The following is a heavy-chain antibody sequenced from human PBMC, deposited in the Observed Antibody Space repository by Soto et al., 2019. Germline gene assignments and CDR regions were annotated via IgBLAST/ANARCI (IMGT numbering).Heavy chain of an antibody. V-gene: IGHV1-18*01. CDR3: ARALGGGYLDNWFDP. CDR1: GYTFTSYG. J-gene: IGHJ5*02. CDR2: ISAYNGNT. D-gene: IGHD5-12*01. Sequence: QVQLVQSGAEVKKPGASVKVSCKASGYTFTSYGISWVRQAPGQGLEWMGWISAYNGNTNYAQKLQGRVTMTTDTSTSTAYMELRSLRCDDTAVYYWARALGGGYLDNWFDPWGQGTLVTGSS.